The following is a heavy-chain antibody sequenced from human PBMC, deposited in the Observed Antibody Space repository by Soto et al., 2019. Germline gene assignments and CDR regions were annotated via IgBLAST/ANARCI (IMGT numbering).Heavy chain of an antibody. D-gene: IGHD2-15*01. J-gene: IGHJ4*02. CDR1: GFTFSNYN. Sequence: EVQLVESGGGLVQPGGFLRLSCEASGFTFSNYNMNWVRQAPGKGLEWVSYISSSGDTIYYADSVKGRFSISRDNAKNSLYLQANSLRDEDTAVYYCAIASGGGFCFFFDFWGQGTLVTVSS. V-gene: IGHV3-48*02. CDR2: ISSSGDTI. CDR3: AIASGGGFCFFFDF.